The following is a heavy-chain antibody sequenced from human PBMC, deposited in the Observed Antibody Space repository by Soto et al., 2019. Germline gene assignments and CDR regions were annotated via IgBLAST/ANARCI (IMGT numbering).Heavy chain of an antibody. V-gene: IGHV3-23*01. CDR2: ISGSGDST. CDR1: RFTFSSYA. Sequence: EVQLLESGGGLVQPGGSLRLSCVGSRFTFSSYAMSWVRQAPGSGLEWVSGISGSGDSTYYADSVKGRFTISRDNSKNTLYLQMNTVKADDTAVYYCAKGGPTLMQWLAPVDFWGQGTLVTVSS. CDR3: AKGGPTLMQWLAPVDF. J-gene: IGHJ4*02. D-gene: IGHD6-19*01.